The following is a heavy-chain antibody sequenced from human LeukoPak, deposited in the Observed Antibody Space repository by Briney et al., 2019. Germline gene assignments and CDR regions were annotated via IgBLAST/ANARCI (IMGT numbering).Heavy chain of an antibody. J-gene: IGHJ4*02. CDR1: GFTFSDYY. D-gene: IGHD6-19*01. Sequence: PGGSLRLSCAASGFTFSDYYMSWIRQAPGKGLEWVSYISSSGSTIYYADSVKGRFTISRDNAKNSLYLQMNSLRAEDTAVCYCPTRETSSGWLDYWGQGTLVTVSS. CDR2: ISSSGSTI. V-gene: IGHV3-11*01. CDR3: PTRETSSGWLDY.